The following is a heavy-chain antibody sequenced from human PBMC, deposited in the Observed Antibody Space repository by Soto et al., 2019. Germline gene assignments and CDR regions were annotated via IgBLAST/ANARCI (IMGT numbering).Heavy chain of an antibody. Sequence: SETLSLTCTVSGGSISSYYWRWIRQPPGKGLEWIGYIYYSGSTNYNPSLKSRVTISVDTSKNQFSLKLSSVTAADTAVYYCARVYKLRFLEWLFDYWGQGTLVTVSS. CDR2: IYYSGST. CDR3: ARVYKLRFLEWLFDY. V-gene: IGHV4-59*01. CDR1: GGSISSYY. D-gene: IGHD3-3*01. J-gene: IGHJ4*02.